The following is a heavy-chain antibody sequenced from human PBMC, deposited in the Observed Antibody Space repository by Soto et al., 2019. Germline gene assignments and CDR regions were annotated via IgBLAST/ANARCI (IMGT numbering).Heavy chain of an antibody. CDR1: GFTFSSYG. J-gene: IGHJ4*02. CDR3: ARDQVPY. Sequence: QVQLVESGGGVVQPGRSLRLSCAASGFTFSSYGMHWVRQAPGKGLEWVAVIRYDGSNKYYADSVKDRITISRDNSKNLLYLQMNILSAEYAAVYYCARDQVPYWGQGTLVTVSS. V-gene: IGHV3-33*01. CDR2: IRYDGSNK.